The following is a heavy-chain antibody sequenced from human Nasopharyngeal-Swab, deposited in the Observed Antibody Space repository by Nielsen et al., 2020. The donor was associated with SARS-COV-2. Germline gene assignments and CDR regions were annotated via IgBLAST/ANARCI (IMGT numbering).Heavy chain of an antibody. CDR2: INPTGGST. J-gene: IGHJ6*03. Sequence: WVRQAPGQGLEWMGIINPTGGSTSYAQKFQGRVTMTRDTSTSTAYMELSSLRSEDTAVYYCARSGRITIFGVFINYYYYMDVWGKGTTVTVSS. D-gene: IGHD3-3*01. CDR3: ARSGRITIFGVFINYYYYMDV. V-gene: IGHV1-46*01.